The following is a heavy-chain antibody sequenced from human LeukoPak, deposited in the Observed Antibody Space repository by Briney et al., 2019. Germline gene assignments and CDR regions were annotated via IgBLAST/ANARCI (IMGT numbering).Heavy chain of an antibody. CDR1: GGSISSGSYY. D-gene: IGHD3-10*01. CDR3: ARYRRVRGVPSTTGYYMDV. Sequence: SETLSLTCTVSGGSISSGSYYWSWIRQPAGKGLEWIGEIYHSGSTNYNPSLKSRVTISVDKSKNQFSLKLSSVTAADTAVYYCARYRRVRGVPSTTGYYMDVWGKGTTVTVSS. V-gene: IGHV4-61*10. J-gene: IGHJ6*03. CDR2: IYHSGST.